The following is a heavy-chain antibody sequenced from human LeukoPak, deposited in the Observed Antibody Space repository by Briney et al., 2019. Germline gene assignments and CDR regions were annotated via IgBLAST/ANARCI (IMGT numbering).Heavy chain of an antibody. V-gene: IGHV3-48*03. CDR2: ISSSGSTI. J-gene: IGHJ6*04. Sequence: GGSLTLSCAPSAFTFSSYEMNWVRQAPEKGLDWVSYISSSGSTIYYADSVKGRFTISRDNAKNSLYLQMNSLRAEDTAVYYCAELGITMIGGVWGKGTTVTISS. CDR3: AELGITMIGGV. D-gene: IGHD3-10*02. CDR1: AFTFSSYE.